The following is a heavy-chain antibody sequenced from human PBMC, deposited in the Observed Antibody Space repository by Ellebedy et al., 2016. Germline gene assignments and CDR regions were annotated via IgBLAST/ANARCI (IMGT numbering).Heavy chain of an antibody. J-gene: IGHJ4*02. D-gene: IGHD3-22*01. CDR1: GFTFSDYY. CDR2: ISSSGSTI. CDR3: ARSGHMIVDNYFDF. Sequence: GESLKISCAASGFTFSDYYMTWIRQAPGKGLEWVSYISSSGSTIYYADSVKGRFTISRDNAKNSLFLQMNSLRAEDTAVYYCARSGHMIVDNYFDFWGQGTLVTVSS. V-gene: IGHV3-11*01.